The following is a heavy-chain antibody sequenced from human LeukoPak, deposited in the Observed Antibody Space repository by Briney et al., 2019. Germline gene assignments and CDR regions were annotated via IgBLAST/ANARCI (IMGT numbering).Heavy chain of an antibody. J-gene: IGHJ4*02. CDR3: AREGALQLWYYFDY. CDR1: GFTVSSNY. CDR2: IYSGGST. Sequence: GGSLRLSCAASGFTVSSNYMSWVRQAPGKGLEWVSVIYSGGSTYYADSVKGRFTISRDNPKNTLYLQMNSLRAEDTAVYYCAREGALQLWYYFDYWGQGTLVTVSS. V-gene: IGHV3-53*01. D-gene: IGHD5-18*01.